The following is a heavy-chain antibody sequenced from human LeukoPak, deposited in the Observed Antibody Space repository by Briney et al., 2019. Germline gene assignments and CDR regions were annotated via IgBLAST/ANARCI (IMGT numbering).Heavy chain of an antibody. CDR1: GGSFSGYY. Sequence: PSETLSLTCAVYGGSFSGYYWSWIRQPPGKGLEWIGEINHSGSTNYNPSLKSRVTIPVDTSKNQFSLKLSSVTAADTAVYYCARRVTAAPPNWFDPWGQGTLVTVSS. D-gene: IGHD2-2*01. CDR2: INHSGST. V-gene: IGHV4-34*01. J-gene: IGHJ5*02. CDR3: ARRVTAAPPNWFDP.